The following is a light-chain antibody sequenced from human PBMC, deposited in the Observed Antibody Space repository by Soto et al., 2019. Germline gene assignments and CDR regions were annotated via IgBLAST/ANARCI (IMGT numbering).Light chain of an antibody. Sequence: QSALTQPASVSGSPGQSITISCTGTSSDIGAYSFVSWYQQHPGKVPKLLIYEVSIRASGVPDRFSASKSGNTASLTISGLQPEDEADYLCTSYSNTNSRVFASGTKLTVL. CDR2: EVS. J-gene: IGLJ1*01. V-gene: IGLV2-14*01. CDR1: SSDIGAYSF. CDR3: TSYSNTNSRV.